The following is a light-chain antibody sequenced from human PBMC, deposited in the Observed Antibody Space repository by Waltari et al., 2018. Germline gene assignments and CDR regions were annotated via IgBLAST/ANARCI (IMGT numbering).Light chain of an antibody. CDR1: NLGRKD. Sequence: SYVLTQPPSVSVAPGETATITCGGSNLGRKDLPWYQQKPGLALLLVVFDGSDRPTGIPERFSGSNSGNTATLIISRVEAGDEADYYCQVWDNGSDRSVFGGGTKLTVL. CDR2: DGS. CDR3: QVWDNGSDRSV. J-gene: IGLJ3*02. V-gene: IGLV3-21*02.